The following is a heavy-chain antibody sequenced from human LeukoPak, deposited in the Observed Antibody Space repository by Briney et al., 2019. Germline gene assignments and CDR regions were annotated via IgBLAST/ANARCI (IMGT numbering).Heavy chain of an antibody. CDR2: ISSSSSYI. CDR3: ARVGLPRLYYYYGMDV. CDR1: GFTFSSYS. Sequence: GGSLRLSCAASGFTFSSYSMNWVRQAPGKGPEWVSSISSSSSYIYYADSVKGRFTISRDNAKNSLYLQMNSLRAEDTAVYYCARVGLPRLYYYYGMDVWGQGTTVTVSS. V-gene: IGHV3-21*01. D-gene: IGHD5/OR15-5a*01. J-gene: IGHJ6*02.